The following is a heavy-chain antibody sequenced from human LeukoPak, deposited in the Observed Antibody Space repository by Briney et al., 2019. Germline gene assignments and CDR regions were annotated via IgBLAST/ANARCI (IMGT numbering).Heavy chain of an antibody. J-gene: IGHJ4*02. CDR2: ISGDGGTT. Sequence: GGSLRLSCTASGFTFDDYAMHWIRQAPAKGLEWVSLISGDGGTTDYADSVKGRFTISRDNRRNSLYLHMNSLRTEDTALYFCAKVYVGSWYAYDHWGQGTLVTVSS. CDR3: AKVYVGSWYAYDH. CDR1: GFTFDDYA. D-gene: IGHD6-13*01. V-gene: IGHV3-43*02.